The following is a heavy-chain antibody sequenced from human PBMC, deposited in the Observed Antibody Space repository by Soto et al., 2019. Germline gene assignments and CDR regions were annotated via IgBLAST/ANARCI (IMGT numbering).Heavy chain of an antibody. Sequence: GGSLRLSCAASGFTFSSYGMHWVRQAPGKGLEWVGVIWYDGSNKYYADSVKGRFTISRDNSKNTLYLQMNSLRAEDTAVYYCARQHEDIVATIYYYGMDVWGQGTTVTVSS. CDR3: ARQHEDIVATIYYYGMDV. CDR1: GFTFSSYG. D-gene: IGHD5-12*01. CDR2: IWYDGSNK. J-gene: IGHJ6*02. V-gene: IGHV3-33*01.